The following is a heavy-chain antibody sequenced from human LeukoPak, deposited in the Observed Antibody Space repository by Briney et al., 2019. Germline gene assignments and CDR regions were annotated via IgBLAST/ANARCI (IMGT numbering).Heavy chain of an antibody. CDR3: ARGGPTLYYYYYYGMDV. D-gene: IGHD2-15*01. Sequence: SETLSLTCTVSGGSISSYYRSWIRQPPGKGLEWIGYIYYSGSTNYNPSLKSRVTISVDTSKNQFSLKLSSVTAADTAVYYCARGGPTLYYYYYYGMDVWGQGTTVTVSS. CDR1: GGSISSYY. CDR2: IYYSGST. J-gene: IGHJ6*02. V-gene: IGHV4-59*01.